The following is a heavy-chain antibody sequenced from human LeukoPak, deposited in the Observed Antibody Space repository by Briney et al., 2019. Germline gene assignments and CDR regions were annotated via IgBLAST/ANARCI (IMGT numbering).Heavy chain of an antibody. Sequence: SVKVSCKASGNSISNYAVSWVRQAPGQGFEWMGGIIPIFGTADYAQKFQGRVTITADQPTSTTYMALSSLKSEDTATYYCTTRACHAGGCSSSFYYYYGLHFWGQGTTVSVSS. J-gene: IGHJ6*02. CDR3: TTRACHAGGCSSSFYYYYGLHF. D-gene: IGHD3-16*01. CDR2: IIPIFGTA. V-gene: IGHV1-69*13. CDR1: GNSISNYA.